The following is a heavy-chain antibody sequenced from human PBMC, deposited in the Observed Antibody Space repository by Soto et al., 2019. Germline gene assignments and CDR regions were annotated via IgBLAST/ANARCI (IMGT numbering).Heavy chain of an antibody. CDR2: FDPEDGET. CDR3: ATVARSVAAAATDLFDP. V-gene: IGHV1-24*01. Sequence: ASVKVSCKASGYTFTSYAMHWVRQAPGKGLEWMGGFDPEDGETIYAQKFQGRVTMTEDTSTDTAYMELSSLRSEDTAVYYCATVARSVAAAATDLFDPWGQGTLVTVSS. J-gene: IGHJ5*02. D-gene: IGHD6-13*01. CDR1: GYTFTSYA.